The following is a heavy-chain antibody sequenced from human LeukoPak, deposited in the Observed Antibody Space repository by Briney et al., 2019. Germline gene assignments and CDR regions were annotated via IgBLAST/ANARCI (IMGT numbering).Heavy chain of an antibody. J-gene: IGHJ4*02. CDR1: GFTFSSYS. Sequence: PGGSLKLSCAASGFTFSSYSMNWVRQAPGKGLEWVSSISSSSSYIYYADSVKGRFTISRDNAKNSLYLQMNSLRAEDTAVYYCARDPLVVQAANFYYYGSGSFDYWGQGTLVTVSS. V-gene: IGHV3-21*01. CDR3: ARDPLVVQAANFYYYGSGSFDY. CDR2: ISSSSSYI. D-gene: IGHD3-10*01.